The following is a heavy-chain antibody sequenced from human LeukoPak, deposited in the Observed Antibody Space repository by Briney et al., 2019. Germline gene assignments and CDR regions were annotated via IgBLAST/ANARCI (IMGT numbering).Heavy chain of an antibody. D-gene: IGHD2-2*02. V-gene: IGHV3-23*01. CDR2: ISGSGGTT. Sequence: GGSLRLSCAASGFTFRSDAMSWVRQAPGKGLEWVSGISGSGGTTYYADSVKGRFTISRDNSKNTLYLQMNSLRAEDTAVYYCAKHHCSSTSCYRVFDFWGQGTLATVSS. CDR1: GFTFRSDA. J-gene: IGHJ4*02. CDR3: AKHHCSSTSCYRVFDF.